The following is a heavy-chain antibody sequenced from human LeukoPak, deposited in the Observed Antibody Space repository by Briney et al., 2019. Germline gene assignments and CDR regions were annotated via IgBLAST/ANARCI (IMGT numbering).Heavy chain of an antibody. Sequence: SETLSLTCTVSAYSISSAYYWGWIRQPPGKGLEWIGEINHSGSTNYNPSLKSRVTISVDTSKNQFSLKLSSVTAADTAVYYCARRHSSGWFDYWGQGTLVTVSS. CDR1: AYSISSAYY. J-gene: IGHJ5*01. V-gene: IGHV4-38-2*02. D-gene: IGHD6-19*01. CDR3: ARRHSSGWFDY. CDR2: INHSGST.